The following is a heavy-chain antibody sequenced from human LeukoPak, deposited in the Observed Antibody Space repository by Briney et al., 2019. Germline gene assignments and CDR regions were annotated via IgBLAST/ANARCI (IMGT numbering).Heavy chain of an antibody. Sequence: GGSLRLSCAASGFTFSSYSMNWVRQAPGKGLEWVSSISSSSSYIYYADSVKGRFTISRDNAKNSLYLQMNSLRAEDTAVYYCARDGSPQVRGVINYWGQGTLVTVSS. CDR1: GFTFSSYS. J-gene: IGHJ4*02. CDR2: ISSSSSYI. CDR3: ARDGSPQVRGVINY. V-gene: IGHV3-21*01. D-gene: IGHD3-10*01.